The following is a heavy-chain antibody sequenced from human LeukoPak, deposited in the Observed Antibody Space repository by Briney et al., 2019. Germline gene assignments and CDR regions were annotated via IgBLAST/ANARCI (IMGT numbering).Heavy chain of an antibody. D-gene: IGHD6-6*01. Sequence: ASVKVSCKASGYTFTSYGISWVRQAPGQGLEWMGWISAYNGNTNYAQKLQGRVTMTTDTSTSTAYMELRSLRSDDTAVYYCARDYSSSSHDYYYYMDVWGKGTTVTVSS. CDR3: ARDYSSSSHDYYYYMDV. J-gene: IGHJ6*03. CDR2: ISAYNGNT. V-gene: IGHV1-18*01. CDR1: GYTFTSYG.